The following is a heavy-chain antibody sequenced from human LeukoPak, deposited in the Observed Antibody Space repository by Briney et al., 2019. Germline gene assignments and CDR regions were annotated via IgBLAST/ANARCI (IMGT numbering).Heavy chain of an antibody. D-gene: IGHD3-9*01. V-gene: IGHV4-39*01. CDR2: IYYSGST. CDR1: GGSISSSSYY. CDR3: ARRYYDILTSYYNAFDS. J-gene: IGHJ4*02. Sequence: SETLSLTCSVSGGSISSSSYYWGWLRQPPGKGLEWLGSIYYSGSTYYNPSLKSRVTISVDTSKNQFSLKLSSVTAADTAVYYCARRYYDILTSYYNAFDSWGQGTLVTVSS.